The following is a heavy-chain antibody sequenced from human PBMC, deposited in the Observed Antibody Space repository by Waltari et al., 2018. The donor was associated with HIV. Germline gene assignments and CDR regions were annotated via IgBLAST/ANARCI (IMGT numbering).Heavy chain of an antibody. D-gene: IGHD3-10*01. CDR1: AFTFSNAW. CDR3: TTEEGYGSGSYLDY. J-gene: IGHJ4*02. V-gene: IGHV3-15*01. Sequence: EVHLVESGGDLLKPGGCLSLSCAASAFTFSNAWLTWVRQAPGKGLEWVGRIKSKSDGGTTDYNAAVKGRFTISRDDSKTTLFLQMNSLKTEDTAVYYCTTEEGYGSGSYLDYWGQGTPLTVSS. CDR2: IKSKSDGGTT.